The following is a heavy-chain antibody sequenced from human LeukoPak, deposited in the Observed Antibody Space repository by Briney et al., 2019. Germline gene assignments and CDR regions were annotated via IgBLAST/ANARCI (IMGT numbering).Heavy chain of an antibody. V-gene: IGHV3-23*01. CDR1: GFTFSSYA. Sequence: PGGSLRLSCAASGFTFSSYAMSWVRQAPGKGLEWVSAISGSGGSTYYADSVKGRFTISRDNSKNTLYLQMYSLRAEDTAVYYCAKDRWYCSSTSCRWDFDYWGQGTLVTVSS. J-gene: IGHJ4*02. CDR3: AKDRWYCSSTSCRWDFDY. CDR2: ISGSGGST. D-gene: IGHD2-2*01.